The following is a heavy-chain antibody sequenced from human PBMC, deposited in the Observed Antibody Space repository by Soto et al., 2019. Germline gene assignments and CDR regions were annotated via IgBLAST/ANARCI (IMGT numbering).Heavy chain of an antibody. D-gene: IGHD5-12*01. CDR1: GFTFSSYD. CDR2: IGTAGDT. Sequence: GGSLRLSCAASGFTFSSYDMHWVRQAPGKGLEWVSAIGTAGDTYYPGSVKGRFTISRENAKNPLYLQMNSLRAEDTAVYYCARVSPQRGYSGCDYKYYYYYYGMDVWGQGTTVTVSS. V-gene: IGHV3-13*01. CDR3: ARVSPQRGYSGCDYKYYYYYYGMDV. J-gene: IGHJ6*02.